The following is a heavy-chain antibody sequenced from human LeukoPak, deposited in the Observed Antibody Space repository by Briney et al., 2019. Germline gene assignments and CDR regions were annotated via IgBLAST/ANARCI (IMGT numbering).Heavy chain of an antibody. Sequence: ASVKVSCKVSGYTLTELSMHWVRQAPGKGLEWMGGFDPEDGETIYAQKFQGRVTITADESTSTAYMELSSLRSEDTAVYYCARGDPRGGPFDYWGQGTLVTVSS. CDR2: FDPEDGET. V-gene: IGHV1-24*01. J-gene: IGHJ4*02. CDR1: GYTLTELS. CDR3: ARGDPRGGPFDY.